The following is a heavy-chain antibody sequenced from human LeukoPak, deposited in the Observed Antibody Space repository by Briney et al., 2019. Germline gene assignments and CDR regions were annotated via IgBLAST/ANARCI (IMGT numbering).Heavy chain of an antibody. J-gene: IGHJ6*03. CDR2: IYYSGST. D-gene: IGHD3-16*01. CDR1: GGSISSYY. V-gene: IGHV4-59*08. CDR3: AALEGGGPLYYYYYYMDV. Sequence: SETLSLTCTVSGGSISSYYWSWIRQPPGKGLEWIGYIYYSGSTNYNPSLKSRVTISVDTSKNQFSLKLSSVTAADTAVYYCAALEGGGPLYYYYYYMDVWSKGTTVTVSS.